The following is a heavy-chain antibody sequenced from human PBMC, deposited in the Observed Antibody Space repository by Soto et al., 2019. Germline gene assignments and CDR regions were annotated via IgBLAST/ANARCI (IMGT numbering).Heavy chain of an antibody. V-gene: IGHV1-46*01. CDR3: ASPGYSGSYSYYYGMDV. J-gene: IGHJ6*02. Sequence: ASVKVSCNASGNTFTSYYMHWVRQAPGQGLEWMGIINPSGGSTSYAQKFQGRVTMTRDTSASTAYMELSSLRSEDTAVYYCASPGYSGSYSYYYGMDVWGQGTTVTVSS. CDR1: GNTFTSYY. CDR2: INPSGGST. D-gene: IGHD1-26*01.